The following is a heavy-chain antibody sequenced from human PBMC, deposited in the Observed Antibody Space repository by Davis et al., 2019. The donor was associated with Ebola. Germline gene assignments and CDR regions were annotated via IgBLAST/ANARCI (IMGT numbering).Heavy chain of an antibody. J-gene: IGHJ5*02. CDR1: GGSFSGYY. V-gene: IGHV4-34*01. CDR2: INHSGST. CDR3: ARDNIREGYYDFWSGYSYGGFDP. D-gene: IGHD3-3*01. Sequence: PSETLSLTCAVYGGSFSGYYWSWIRQPPGKGLEWIGEINHSGSTNYNPSLKSRVTISVDTSKNQFSLKLSSVTAADTAVYYCARDNIREGYYDFWSGYSYGGFDPWGQGTLVTVSS.